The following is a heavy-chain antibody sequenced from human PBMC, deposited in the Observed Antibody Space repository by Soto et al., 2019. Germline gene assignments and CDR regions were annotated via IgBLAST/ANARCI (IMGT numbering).Heavy chain of an antibody. V-gene: IGHV1-8*01. CDR3: ARARILLGTGLNWCDP. J-gene: IGHJ5*02. CDR2: MNPNSGNT. CDR1: GYTFTSYE. D-gene: IGHD3-3*02. Sequence: ASVKVSCKASGYTFTSYEINWVRQATGQGLEWMGWMNPNSGNTGYAQKFQGRVTMTRNTSISTAYMELSSLRSEDTAVYYCARARILLGTGLNWCDPWGQGTLVTVS.